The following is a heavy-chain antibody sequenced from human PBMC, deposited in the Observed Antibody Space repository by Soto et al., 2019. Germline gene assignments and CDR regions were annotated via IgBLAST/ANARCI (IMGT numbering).Heavy chain of an antibody. CDR1: CYTFTSYG. V-gene: IGHV1-18*01. J-gene: IGHJ4*02. CDR3: ARAGRYSSGYYSDY. Sequence: ASVKVSCKASCYTFTSYGIRWLRHAPGQGLEWMGWISAYNGNTNYAQKLQGRVTMTTDTSTSTAYMELRSLRSDDTAVYYCARAGRYSSGYYSDYWGQGTLVTVSS. D-gene: IGHD3-22*01. CDR2: ISAYNGNT.